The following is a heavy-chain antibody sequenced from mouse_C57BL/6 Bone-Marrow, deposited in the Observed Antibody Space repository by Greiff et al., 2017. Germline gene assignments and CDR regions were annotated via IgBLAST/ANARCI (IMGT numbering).Heavy chain of an antibody. CDR3: ARDYPYAMDY. D-gene: IGHD2-4*01. CDR2: IDPSDSYT. Sequence: VQLQQPGAELVMPGASVKLSCKASGYTFTSYWMHWVKQRPGQGLEWIGEIDPSDSYTNYNQNFKGKSTLTVDKSSSTAYMQLSSLTSEDSAVYYCARDYPYAMDYWGQGTSVTVSS. V-gene: IGHV1-69*01. CDR1: GYTFTSYW. J-gene: IGHJ4*01.